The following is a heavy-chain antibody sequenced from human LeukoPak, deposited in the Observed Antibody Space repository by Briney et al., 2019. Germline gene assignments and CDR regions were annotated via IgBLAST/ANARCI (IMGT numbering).Heavy chain of an antibody. CDR1: GYTFTGYY. D-gene: IGHD6-13*01. CDR2: INPNSGGT. Sequence: ASVKVSCKASGYTFTGYYMHWVRQAPGQGLEWVGWINPNSGGTNYAQKFQSRVTMTRDTSISTAYMELSRLRSDDTAVYYCARDLFGSWYLDYYYYYMDVWGKGTTVTVSS. CDR3: ARDLFGSWYLDYYYYYMDV. J-gene: IGHJ6*03. V-gene: IGHV1-2*02.